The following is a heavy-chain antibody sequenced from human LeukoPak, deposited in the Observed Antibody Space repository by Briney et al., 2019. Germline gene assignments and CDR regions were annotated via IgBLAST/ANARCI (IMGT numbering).Heavy chain of an antibody. D-gene: IGHD6-13*01. Sequence: SETLCLTCAASGGSISSYYWSWIRQPPGKGLEWIGYIYYSGSTNYNAYLMSRGIISVDTSTNQFSLKQSSVAAANTDVYYCARTSNSSSWYNVEYYYYGMDVWGQGTTVTVSS. V-gene: IGHV4-59*01. CDR3: ARTSNSSSWYNVEYYYYGMDV. CDR1: GGSISSYY. J-gene: IGHJ6*02. CDR2: IYYSGST.